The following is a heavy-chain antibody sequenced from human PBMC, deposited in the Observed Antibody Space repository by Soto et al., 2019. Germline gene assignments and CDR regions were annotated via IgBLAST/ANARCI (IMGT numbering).Heavy chain of an antibody. CDR1: GGSISSGGYY. J-gene: IGHJ6*02. CDR2: IYYSGST. Sequence: SETLSLTCTVSGGSISSGGYYWSWIRQHPGKGLEWIGYIYYSGSTYYNPSLKSRVTISVDTSKNQFSLKLSSVTAADTAVYYCARDQSSFDFWSGYPYYYYGMDVWGQGTTVTVS. CDR3: ARDQSSFDFWSGYPYYYYGMDV. V-gene: IGHV4-31*02. D-gene: IGHD3-3*01.